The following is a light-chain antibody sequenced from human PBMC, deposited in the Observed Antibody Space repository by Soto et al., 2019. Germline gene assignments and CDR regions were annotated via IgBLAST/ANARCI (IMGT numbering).Light chain of an antibody. CDR3: QQYGSSGT. CDR2: GAS. Sequence: ETVMTHSPATLSVSVGERVTLSCRASQSVSKNLAWYQQKPGQAPRLLIYGASSRATGIPARFSGSGSGTDFTLTISRLEPEDFAVYYCQQYGSSGTFGQGTKVDIK. CDR1: QSVSKN. V-gene: IGKV3-20*01. J-gene: IGKJ1*01.